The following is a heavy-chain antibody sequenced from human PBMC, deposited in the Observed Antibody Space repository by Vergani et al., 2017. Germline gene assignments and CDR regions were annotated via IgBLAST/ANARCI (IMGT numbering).Heavy chain of an antibody. CDR3: ARLYGPDSSGSKYFDY. J-gene: IGHJ4*02. Sequence: EVQLVQSGAEVKKPGESLKISCQISGYSFTNYWIGWVRQMPGKGLEWMGIIHPADSDTRYSPYFQGQVTISVDKSISTAYLQRSSLRASDSAMYYCARLYGPDSSGSKYFDYWGQGTLVTVSS. CDR2: IHPADSDT. V-gene: IGHV5-51*01. D-gene: IGHD3-22*01. CDR1: GYSFTNYW.